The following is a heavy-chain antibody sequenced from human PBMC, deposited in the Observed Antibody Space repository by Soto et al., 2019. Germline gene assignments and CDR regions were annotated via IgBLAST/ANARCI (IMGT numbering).Heavy chain of an antibody. J-gene: IGHJ6*02. CDR3: ARRRYYYGMDV. Sequence: GASVKVSCKASGYTFTSYAMHWVRQAPGQRLEWMGWINAGNGNTKYSQKFQGRVTISVDTSKNQFSLKLSSVTAADTAVYYCARRRYYYGMDVWGQGTTVTVSS. CDR2: INAGNGNT. V-gene: IGHV1-3*01. CDR1: GYTFTSYA.